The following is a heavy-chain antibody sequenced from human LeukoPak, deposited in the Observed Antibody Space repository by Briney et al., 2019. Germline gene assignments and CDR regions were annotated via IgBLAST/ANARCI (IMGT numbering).Heavy chain of an antibody. D-gene: IGHD1-1*01. CDR3: ARDVTGYNWFDS. J-gene: IGHJ5*01. Sequence: SETLSLTCTVSGGSVTGYHRNWIRQPAGEGLEWVGRIYSSGSTSINPSLNTRVTMSVDTSKNQFPLKLTSVTAADTGVYYCARDVTGYNWFDSWGQGTLVTVSS. V-gene: IGHV4-4*07. CDR2: IYSSGST. CDR1: GGSVTGYH.